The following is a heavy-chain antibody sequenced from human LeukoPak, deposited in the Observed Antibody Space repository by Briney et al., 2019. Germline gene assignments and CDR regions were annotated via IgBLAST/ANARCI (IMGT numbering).Heavy chain of an antibody. CDR3: AIYCSSTSCYTEDAFDI. D-gene: IGHD2-2*02. Sequence: SQTLSLTCTVSGGSIRSGGYSWSWIRQPPGEGLEWIGGICQSGSTYYNPSLKSRVSISVDRSKNQFSLKLSSVTAADTAVYYCAIYCSSTSCYTEDAFDIWGQGTMVTVSS. J-gene: IGHJ3*02. V-gene: IGHV4-30-2*01. CDR1: GGSIRSGGYS. CDR2: ICQSGST.